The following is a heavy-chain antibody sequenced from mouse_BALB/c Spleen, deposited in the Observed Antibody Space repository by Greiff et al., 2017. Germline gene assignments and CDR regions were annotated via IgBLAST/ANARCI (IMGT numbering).Heavy chain of an antibody. J-gene: IGHJ4*01. CDR1: GFSLTSYG. D-gene: IGHD1-1*01. V-gene: IGHV2-2*02. Sequence: VKLMESGPGLVQPSQSLSITCTVSGFSLTSYGVHWVRQSPGKGLECLGVIWSGGSTDYNAAFISRLSISKDNSKSQVFFKMNSLQANDTAIYYCARNYYSSSYDAMDYWGQGTSVTVSS. CDR3: ARNYYSSSYDAMDY. CDR2: IWSGGST.